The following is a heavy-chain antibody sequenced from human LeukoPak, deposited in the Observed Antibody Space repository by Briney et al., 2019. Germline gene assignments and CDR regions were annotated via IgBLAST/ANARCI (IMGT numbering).Heavy chain of an antibody. J-gene: IGHJ5*02. CDR3: ARDAIFGVVIMVNWFDP. D-gene: IGHD3-3*01. CDR1: GFTFSSYS. Sequence: GGSLRLSCAASGFTFSSYSMNWVRQAPGKGLEWVSSISSSSSYIYYADSVKGRFTTSRDNAKNSLYLQMNSLRAEDTAVYYCARDAIFGVVIMVNWFDPWGQGTLVTVSS. CDR2: ISSSSSYI. V-gene: IGHV3-21*01.